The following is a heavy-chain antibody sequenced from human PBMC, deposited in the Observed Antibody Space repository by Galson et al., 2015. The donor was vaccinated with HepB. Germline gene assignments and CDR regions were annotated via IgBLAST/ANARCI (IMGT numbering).Heavy chain of an antibody. D-gene: IGHD6-19*01. CDR3: AKESSGWSRYLDY. J-gene: IGHJ4*02. Sequence: SLRLSCAASGFTFSSYGMHWVRQAPGKGLEWVAFIRYDGSNKYYADSVKGRFTISRDNSKNTLYLQMNSLRAEDTAVYYCAKESSGWSRYLDYWGQGTLVTVSS. CDR1: GFTFSSYG. CDR2: IRYDGSNK. V-gene: IGHV3-30*02.